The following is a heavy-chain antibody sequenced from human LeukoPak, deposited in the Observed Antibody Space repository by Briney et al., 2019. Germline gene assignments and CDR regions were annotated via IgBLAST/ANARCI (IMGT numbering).Heavy chain of an antibody. J-gene: IGHJ4*02. CDR1: GLTFSSYW. Sequence: GRTLRLSSAASGLTFSSYWMHWVRQAPGRGLVWVSRINSDGGGTTYADSVKGRFTISRDNAKNTVYLQMNSLRAEDTAVYYCARLETRGSAQAGGDYWGQGTLVTVSS. CDR2: INSDGGGT. V-gene: IGHV3-74*01. D-gene: IGHD2-15*01. CDR3: ARLETRGSAQAGGDY.